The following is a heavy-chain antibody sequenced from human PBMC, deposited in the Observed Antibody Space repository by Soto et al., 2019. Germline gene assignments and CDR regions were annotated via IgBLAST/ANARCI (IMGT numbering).Heavy chain of an antibody. D-gene: IGHD3-3*01. CDR3: ALSILGYDFWSGYLSFDP. J-gene: IGHJ5*02. V-gene: IGHV2-5*02. Sequence: SGPTLVNPTQTLTLTCTFSGFSLSTSGVGVGWIRQPPGKALEWLALIYWDDDKRYSPSLKSRLTITKDTSKNQVVLTITNMDPVDIAIYYCALSILGYDFWSGYLSFDPWGQGTLVTV. CDR1: GFSLSTSGVG. CDR2: IYWDDDK.